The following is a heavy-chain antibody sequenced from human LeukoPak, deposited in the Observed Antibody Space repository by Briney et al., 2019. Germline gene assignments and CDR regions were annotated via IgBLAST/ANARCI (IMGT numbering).Heavy chain of an antibody. CDR1: GFTFSHAW. CDR2: IKSTTDGGTT. CDR3: LRDWYGSGSYWQIRESYFDY. V-gene: IGHV3-15*01. D-gene: IGHD3-10*01. Sequence: GGSLRLSCAASGFTFSHAWMSWVRQAPGKGLEWVGRIKSTTDGGTTDYAAPVKGRFTISRDDSKNTLYLQMNSLKTEDTAVYYCLRDWYGSGSYWQIRESYFDYWGQGTLVTVSS. J-gene: IGHJ4*02.